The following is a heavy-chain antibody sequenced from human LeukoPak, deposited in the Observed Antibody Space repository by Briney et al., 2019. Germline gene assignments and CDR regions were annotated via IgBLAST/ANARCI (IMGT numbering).Heavy chain of an antibody. Sequence: SETLSLTCTVSGGSISNYYWSWIRQPPGKGLEWIGYIYHSGSTYYNPSLKSRVTISVDRSKNQFSLKLSSVTAADTAVYYCARAPTYYDILTGYYHSGPFDYWGQGTLVTVSS. CDR3: ARAPTYYDILTGYYHSGPFDY. J-gene: IGHJ4*02. V-gene: IGHV4-59*12. D-gene: IGHD3-9*01. CDR2: IYHSGST. CDR1: GGSISNYY.